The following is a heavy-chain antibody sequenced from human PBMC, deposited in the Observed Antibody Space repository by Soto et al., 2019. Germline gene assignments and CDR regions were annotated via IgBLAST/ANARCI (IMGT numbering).Heavy chain of an antibody. V-gene: IGHV3-66*01. Sequence: GGSLRLSCAASGFTVSSYYVSWVRQAPGKGLEWVSVIYSGGTTYYADSVNGRFTISRDNSKNTLYLQMNGLRAEDTAVYYCARGSSWSTEGGYYYGMDVWGQGTMVTAP. CDR1: GFTVSSYY. CDR3: ARGSSWSTEGGYYYGMDV. J-gene: IGHJ6*02. CDR2: IYSGGTT. D-gene: IGHD6-13*01.